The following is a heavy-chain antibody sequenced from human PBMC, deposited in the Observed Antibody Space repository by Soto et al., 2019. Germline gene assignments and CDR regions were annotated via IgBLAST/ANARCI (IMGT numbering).Heavy chain of an antibody. Sequence: QLQLQESGSGLVKPSQTLSLTCAVSGGSISSGGYSWSWIRQPPGKGLEWIGYIYHSGSTYYNPSLKSRVIISVDRSKTQFSLKLSSVTAADTAVYYCARTHRDGDYVDYWGQGTLVTVSS. CDR3: ARTHRDGDYVDY. CDR1: GGSISSGGYS. J-gene: IGHJ4*02. V-gene: IGHV4-30-2*01. D-gene: IGHD4-17*01. CDR2: IYHSGST.